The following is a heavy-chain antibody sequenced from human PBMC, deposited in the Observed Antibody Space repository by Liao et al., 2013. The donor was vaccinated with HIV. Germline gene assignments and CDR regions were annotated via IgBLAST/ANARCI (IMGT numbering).Heavy chain of an antibody. CDR2: IYTSGST. Sequence: QVQLQQWGAGLLKPSETLSLTCAVYGGSFSGYYWSWIRQPPGKGLEWIGRIYTSGSTNYNPSLKSRVTISVDTSKNQFSLKLSSVTAADTAVYYCARENXGELVLVFQHWGQGTLVTVSS. CDR3: ARENXGELVLVFQH. J-gene: IGHJ1*01. CDR1: GGSFSGYY. V-gene: IGHV4-59*10. D-gene: IGHD1-26*01.